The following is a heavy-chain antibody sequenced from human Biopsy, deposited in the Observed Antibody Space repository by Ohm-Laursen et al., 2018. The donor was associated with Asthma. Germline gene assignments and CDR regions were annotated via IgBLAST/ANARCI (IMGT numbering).Heavy chain of an antibody. Sequence: PLQTLSLTYTVSGGSISSGGYYWSWIRQHPGKGLEWIGYIYYSGSTYYNPSLKSRVTISVDTSKNQFSLKLSSVTAADTAVYYCARAQDYYDSRGYYRSFDYWGQGTLVTVSS. CDR2: IYYSGST. CDR3: ARAQDYYDSRGYYRSFDY. J-gene: IGHJ4*02. CDR1: GGSISSGGYY. D-gene: IGHD3-22*01. V-gene: IGHV4-31*03.